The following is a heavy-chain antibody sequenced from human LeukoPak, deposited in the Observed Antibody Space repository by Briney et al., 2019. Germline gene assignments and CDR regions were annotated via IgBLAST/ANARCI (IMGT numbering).Heavy chain of an antibody. V-gene: IGHV3-30-3*01. CDR1: GFTFSSYA. CDR3: AKGSRGVIINGVDY. Sequence: GGSLRLSCAASGFTFSSYAMHWVRQAPGKGLEWVAVISYDGSNKYYADSVKGRFTISRDNSKNTLYLQMNSLRAEDTAVYYCAKGSRGVIINGVDYWGQGTLVTVSS. CDR2: ISYDGSNK. J-gene: IGHJ4*02. D-gene: IGHD3-10*01.